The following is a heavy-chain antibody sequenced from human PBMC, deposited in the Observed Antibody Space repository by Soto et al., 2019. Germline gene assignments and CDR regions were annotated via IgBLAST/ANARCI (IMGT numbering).Heavy chain of an antibody. D-gene: IGHD2-15*01. CDR1: GGTFSSHV. V-gene: IGHV1-69*01. Sequence: QVQLVQSGAEVKKPGSSVKVSCKASGGTFSSHVFNWVRQAPGQGLEWMGGIRPIIGTANYAQKFQGRVTITADESTSTAYMELSSLRSEDTAVYYCARDFEFRYGKISHLAYGGQGTLVTVSS. CDR2: IRPIIGTA. CDR3: ARDFEFRYGKISHLAY. J-gene: IGHJ4*02.